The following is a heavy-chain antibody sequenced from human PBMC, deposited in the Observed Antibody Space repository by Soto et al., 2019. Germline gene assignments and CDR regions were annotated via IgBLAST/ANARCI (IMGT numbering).Heavy chain of an antibody. V-gene: IGHV3-30*18. Sequence: GGSLRLSCAASGVTFSSYGMHWVRQAPGKGLEWVAVISYDGSNKYYADSVKGRFTISRDNSKNTLYLQVNSLRAEDTAVYYCAKDQRRQWLPGIDYWGQGTLVTVSS. D-gene: IGHD6-19*01. CDR3: AKDQRRQWLPGIDY. CDR2: ISYDGSNK. J-gene: IGHJ4*02. CDR1: GVTFSSYG.